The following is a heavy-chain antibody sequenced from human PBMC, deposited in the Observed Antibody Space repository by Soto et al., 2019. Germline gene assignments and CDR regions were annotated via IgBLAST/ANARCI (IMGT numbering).Heavy chain of an antibody. V-gene: IGHV4-30-4*01. CDR1: GGSVSSGDYY. CDR2: IYSSGGT. D-gene: IGHD3-3*01. Sequence: PSETLSLTCTVSGGSVSSGDYYWSWIRQPPGKGLEWIGYIYSSGGTHYNPSLKGRITMSVDTSENHFSLKLSSVTAADTAVYYCARAPGWSGYYIRRRLDYFDYWGQGTLVTVSS. J-gene: IGHJ4*02. CDR3: ARAPGWSGYYIRRRLDYFDY.